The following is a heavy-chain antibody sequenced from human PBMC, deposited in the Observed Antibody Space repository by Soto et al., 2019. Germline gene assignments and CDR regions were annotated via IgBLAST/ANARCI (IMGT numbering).Heavy chain of an antibody. J-gene: IGHJ4*02. V-gene: IGHV3-48*01. CDR1: GFTFSSYS. D-gene: IGHD1-26*01. CDR3: ARPRWAIFDY. CDR2: ISSSSSTI. Sequence: EVQLVESGGGLVQPGGSLRLYCAASGFTFSSYSMNWVRQAPGKGLEWVSYISSSSSTIYYADSVKGRFTISRDNAKNSLYLQMNSLRAEDTAVYYCARPRWAIFDYWGQGTLVTVSS.